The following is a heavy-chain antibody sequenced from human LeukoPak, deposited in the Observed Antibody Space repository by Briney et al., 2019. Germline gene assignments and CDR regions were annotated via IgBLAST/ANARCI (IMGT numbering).Heavy chain of an antibody. CDR2: IYYSGST. J-gene: IGHJ4*02. V-gene: IGHV4-59*12. CDR1: GGSISSYY. D-gene: IGHD6-25*01. CDR3: ATLSSGGSFDY. Sequence: PSETLSLTCTVSGGSISSYYWSWIRQPPGKGLEWIGYIYYSGSTNYNPSLESRVTISVDTSKNQFSLKLSSVTAADTAVYYCATLSSGGSFDYWGQGTLVTVSS.